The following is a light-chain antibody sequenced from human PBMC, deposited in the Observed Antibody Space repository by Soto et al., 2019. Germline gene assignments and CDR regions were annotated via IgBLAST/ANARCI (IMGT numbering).Light chain of an antibody. CDR1: RSVNTC. CDR3: QQYGSSPSIT. Sequence: EIVLTQSPATLSLSPGERATLSCRASRSVNTCLSWYQQRPGQAPRLLIYGASSRATGIPDRFIGSGSGTDFTLIITKLEPEDFAVYYCQQYGSSPSITFGQGTRLEIK. J-gene: IGKJ5*01. CDR2: GAS. V-gene: IGKV3-20*01.